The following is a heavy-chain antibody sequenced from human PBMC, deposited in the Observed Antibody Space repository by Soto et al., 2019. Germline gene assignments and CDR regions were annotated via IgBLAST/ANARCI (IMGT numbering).Heavy chain of an antibody. CDR1: GFTFSSYG. Sequence: QVQLVESGGGVVQPGRSLRLSCAASGFTFSSYGMHWVRQAPGKGLEWVAVIWYDGSNKYYADSVKGRFTISRDNSKNTLYLQMNSLRAEDTAVYYCAREGEPQDDAFDIWGQGTMVTVS. D-gene: IGHD3-16*01. V-gene: IGHV3-33*01. J-gene: IGHJ3*02. CDR3: AREGEPQDDAFDI. CDR2: IWYDGSNK.